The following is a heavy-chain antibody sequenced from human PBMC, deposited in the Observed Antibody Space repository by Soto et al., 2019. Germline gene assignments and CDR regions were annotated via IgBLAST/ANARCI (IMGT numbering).Heavy chain of an antibody. CDR2: MNPNSGNT. CDR3: ARERSSGWYVDY. CDR1: GYTFTSYD. Sequence: QVQLVQSGAEVKKPGASVKVSCKASGYTFTSYDVNWVRQAAGQGLEWMGWMNPNSGNTGYAQKFQGRVTMTRNTSISTAYMELSSLRSEDTAVYYCARERSSGWYVDYWGQGTLVTVSS. D-gene: IGHD6-19*01. J-gene: IGHJ4*02. V-gene: IGHV1-8*01.